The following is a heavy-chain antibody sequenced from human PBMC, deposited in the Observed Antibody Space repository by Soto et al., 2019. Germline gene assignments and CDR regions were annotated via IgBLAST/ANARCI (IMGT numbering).Heavy chain of an antibody. V-gene: IGHV3-13*01. CDR3: ARGPTEYCSGGSCYRDGAFDI. CDR1: GFTFSSYD. J-gene: IGHJ3*02. Sequence: HPGGSLRLSCAASGFTFSSYDMHWVRQATGKGLEWVSAIGTAGDTYYPGSVEGRFTISRENAKNSLYLQMNSLRAGDTAVYYCARGPTEYCSGGSCYRDGAFDIWGQGTMVTVSS. D-gene: IGHD2-15*01. CDR2: IGTAGDT.